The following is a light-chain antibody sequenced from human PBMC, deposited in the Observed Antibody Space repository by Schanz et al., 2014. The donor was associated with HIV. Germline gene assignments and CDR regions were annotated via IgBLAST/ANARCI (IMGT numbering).Light chain of an antibody. V-gene: IGLV2-18*02. CDR3: CSYAGLSTLV. J-gene: IGLJ2*01. Sequence: QSALTQPPSVSGSPGQSVTISCTGTSSDIGTYNRVSWYQQSPGTAPKLLIYEVSKRPSGVPDRFSGSKSGNTASLTISGLQVEDEAEYSCCSYAGLSTLVFGGGTKVTVL. CDR1: SSDIGTYNR. CDR2: EVS.